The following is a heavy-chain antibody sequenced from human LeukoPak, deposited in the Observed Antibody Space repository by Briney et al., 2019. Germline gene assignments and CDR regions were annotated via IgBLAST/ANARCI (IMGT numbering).Heavy chain of an antibody. Sequence: SETLSLTCTVSGGSISSSSYYWGWIRQPPGKGLEWIGSIYYSGSTYYNPSLKSRVTISVDTSKNQFSLKLSSVTAADTAVYYCASGSSSRYYFDYWGQGTLVTVSS. D-gene: IGHD6-6*01. CDR3: ASGSSSRYYFDY. CDR1: GGSISSSSYY. V-gene: IGHV4-39*07. CDR2: IYYSGST. J-gene: IGHJ4*02.